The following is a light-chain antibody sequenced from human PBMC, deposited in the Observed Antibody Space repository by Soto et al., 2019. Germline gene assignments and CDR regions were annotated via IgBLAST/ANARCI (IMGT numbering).Light chain of an antibody. CDR1: QNIARY. CDR3: QQSYSVPQT. Sequence: DIPMTQSPSSLSQSFGDRVPITCRARQNIARYVNWYQQKPGKAPKLLIHAASNLESGVPSRFSGRGSGTDFTLTITSLRPEDFATYYCQQSYSVPQTFGQGTEVDIK. CDR2: AAS. J-gene: IGKJ1*01. V-gene: IGKV1-39*01.